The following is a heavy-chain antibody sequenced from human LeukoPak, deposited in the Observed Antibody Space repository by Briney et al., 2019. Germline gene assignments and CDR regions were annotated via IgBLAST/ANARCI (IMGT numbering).Heavy chain of an antibody. CDR2: IKQDGSEK. CDR1: GFTFSSYW. V-gene: IGHV3-7*01. D-gene: IGHD3-22*01. CDR3: ARTRITMIVGLASRFDY. Sequence: VGSLRLSCAASGFTFSSYWMSWVRQAPGKGLEWVANIKQDGSEKYYVDSVKGRFTISRDNAKNSLYLQMNSLRAEDTAVYYCARTRITMIVGLASRFDYWGQGTLVTVSS. J-gene: IGHJ4*02.